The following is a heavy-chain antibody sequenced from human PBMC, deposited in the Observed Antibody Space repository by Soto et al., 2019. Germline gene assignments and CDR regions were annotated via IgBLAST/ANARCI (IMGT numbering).Heavy chain of an antibody. V-gene: IGHV1-3*01. CDR1: GYTFTNYA. Sequence: QVQLVQSGAEVKKPGASVKVSCKASGYTFTNYAMHWVRQAPGKRLEWMGWINAGNGNTKYSQKFQGRVTITRDTSASTAYMELSSLRSEETAVYYCARGPLLWGDVWGQGTTVTVSS. CDR2: INAGNGNT. J-gene: IGHJ6*02. D-gene: IGHD3-10*01. CDR3: ARGPLLWGDV.